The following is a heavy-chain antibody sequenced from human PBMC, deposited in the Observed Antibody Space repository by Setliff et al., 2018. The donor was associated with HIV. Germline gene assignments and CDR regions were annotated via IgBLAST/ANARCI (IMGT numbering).Heavy chain of an antibody. D-gene: IGHD4-17*01. V-gene: IGHV4-59*08. CDR3: VRVDYGDYDFDY. Sequence: SETLSLTCTVSGGSIGGYHWSWVRQPPGRGLEWIGYVSYSGSTSYNPSLDSRVTMSVDRSKNQFSLKLSSVTAADTAVYYCVRVDYGDYDFDYWGQGTLVTVSS. CDR1: GGSIGGYH. CDR2: VSYSGST. J-gene: IGHJ4*02.